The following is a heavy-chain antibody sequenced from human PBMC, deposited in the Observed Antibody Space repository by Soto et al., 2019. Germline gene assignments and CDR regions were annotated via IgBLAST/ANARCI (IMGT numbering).Heavy chain of an antibody. V-gene: IGHV5-51*01. D-gene: IGHD6-13*01. CDR3: ARTSAAGKYYYGMDV. J-gene: IGHJ6*02. CDR1: GYSFTRYW. CDR2: IYPGDSDT. Sequence: GESLKISGTVSGYSFTRYWIGWVRQMPGKGLEWMGIIYPGDSDTRYSPSFQGQVTISADKSISTAYLQWSSLKASDTAMYYCARTSAAGKYYYGMDVWGQGTTVT.